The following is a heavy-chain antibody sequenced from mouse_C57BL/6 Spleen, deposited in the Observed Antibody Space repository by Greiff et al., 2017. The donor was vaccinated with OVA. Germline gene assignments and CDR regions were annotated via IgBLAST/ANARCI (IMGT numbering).Heavy chain of an antibody. Sequence: EVKLMESEGGLVQPGSSMKLSCTASGFTFSDYYMAWVRQVPEKGLEWVANFNYDGSSTYYLDSLKSRFIISRDNAKNILYLQMSSLKSEDTAKYCCARDRAGDYFDYWGQGTTLTVSS. V-gene: IGHV5-16*01. J-gene: IGHJ2*01. CDR3: ARDRAGDYFDY. CDR1: GFTFSDYY. D-gene: IGHD3-1*01. CDR2: FNYDGSST.